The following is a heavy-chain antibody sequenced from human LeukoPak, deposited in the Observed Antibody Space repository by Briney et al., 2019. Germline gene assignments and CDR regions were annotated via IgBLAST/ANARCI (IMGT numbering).Heavy chain of an antibody. CDR1: GGSISSGGYY. D-gene: IGHD3-22*01. J-gene: IGHJ4*02. CDR2: IYYSGST. V-gene: IGHV4-31*03. CDR3: ARVLGDSSGYCFDY. Sequence: NTSETLSLTCTVSGGSISSGGYYWSWIRQHPGKGLEWIGYIYYSGSTYYNPSLKSRVTISVDTSKNQFSLKLSSVTAADTAVYYCARVLGDSSGYCFDYWGQGTLVTVSS.